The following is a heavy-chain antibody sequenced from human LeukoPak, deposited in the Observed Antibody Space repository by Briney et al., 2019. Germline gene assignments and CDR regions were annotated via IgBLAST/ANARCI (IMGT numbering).Heavy chain of an antibody. Sequence: KPGGSLRLSCAASGFTFNSHDMNWVRQAPGKGLEWLSSITSASTNYIYYADSVKGRFTISRDNAKNSLYLQMNSLRAEDTAVYYCVRDRRYSSSWYPYWGQGTLVTVSP. V-gene: IGHV3-21*01. D-gene: IGHD6-13*01. J-gene: IGHJ4*02. CDR3: VRDRRYSSSWYPY. CDR1: GFTFNSHD. CDR2: ITSASTNYI.